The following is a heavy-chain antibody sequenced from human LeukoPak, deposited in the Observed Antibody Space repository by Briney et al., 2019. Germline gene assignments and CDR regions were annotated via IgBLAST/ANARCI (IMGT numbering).Heavy chain of an antibody. CDR3: ARDLGACGSTTCYPPYY. Sequence: AGSLRLSCAASGFTLTNYWMNWVRQPPGKGLEWVASIKEDGSLKYYVDSAKGRFSICRDNAKDSLYQQMNSLRAEDTAIYYCARDLGACGSTTCYPPYYWGQGTLVTVSS. D-gene: IGHD2-2*01. V-gene: IGHV3-7*01. CDR1: GFTLTNYW. CDR2: IKEDGSLK. J-gene: IGHJ4*02.